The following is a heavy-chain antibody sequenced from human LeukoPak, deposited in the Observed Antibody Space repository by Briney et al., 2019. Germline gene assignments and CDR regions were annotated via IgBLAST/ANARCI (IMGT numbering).Heavy chain of an antibody. Sequence: SETLSLTCAVYGGSFSGYYWSWIRQPPGKGLEWIGEINHSGSTNYNPSLKSRVTISVDTSKNQFSLKLSSVTAADTAVYFCVARVEWGIYGSGRPDTFDIWGQGTMVTVSS. V-gene: IGHV4-34*01. CDR2: INHSGST. J-gene: IGHJ3*02. CDR1: GGSFSGYY. CDR3: VARVEWGIYGSGRPDTFDI. D-gene: IGHD3-10*01.